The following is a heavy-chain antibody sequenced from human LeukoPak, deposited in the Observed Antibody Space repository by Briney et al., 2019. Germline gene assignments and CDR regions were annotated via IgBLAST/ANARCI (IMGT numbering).Heavy chain of an antibody. V-gene: IGHV3-9*01. CDR3: AKNIRGFPRVGGYPDIDY. J-gene: IGHJ4*02. D-gene: IGHD3-16*02. CDR1: GFTFDDYA. CDR2: ISWNSGSI. Sequence: GGSLRLSCAASGFTFDDYAMHWVRPAPGKGLDWVSVISWNSGSIGYADSVKGRFTISRDNAKNSLYIQMNSLRTEDTALYYCAKNIRGFPRVGGYPDIDYSGQPTLPT.